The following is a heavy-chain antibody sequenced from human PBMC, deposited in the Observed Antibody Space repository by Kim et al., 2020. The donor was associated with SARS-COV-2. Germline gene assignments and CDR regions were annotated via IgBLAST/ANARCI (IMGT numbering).Heavy chain of an antibody. J-gene: IGHJ4*02. D-gene: IGHD6-6*01. V-gene: IGHV1-69*01. Sequence: AKKFQGRVTITADESTSTAYMELSSLRSEDTAVYYCAREPGYSSSSGIDYWGQGTLVTVSS. CDR3: AREPGYSSSSGIDY.